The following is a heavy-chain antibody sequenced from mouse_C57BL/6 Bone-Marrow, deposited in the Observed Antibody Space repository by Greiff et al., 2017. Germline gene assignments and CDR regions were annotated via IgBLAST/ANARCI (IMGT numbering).Heavy chain of an antibody. V-gene: IGHV1-53*01. CDR1: GYTFTSYW. CDR2: INPSNGGT. Sequence: QVQLQQPGTELVKPGASVKLSCKASGYTFTSYWMHWVKQRPGQGLEWIGNINPSNGGTNYNEKFKSKATLTADKSSSTAYMELRSLTSEDSAVYFCARSGNYGPFAYWGQGTLVTVSA. D-gene: IGHD1-1*01. J-gene: IGHJ3*01. CDR3: ARSGNYGPFAY.